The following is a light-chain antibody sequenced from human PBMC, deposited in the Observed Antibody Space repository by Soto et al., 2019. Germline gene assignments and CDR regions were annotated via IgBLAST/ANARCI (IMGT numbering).Light chain of an antibody. Sequence: IVLTQSPGTLSLSPGESATLSCRASLTVTDSYLAWYQQTPGQAPRLLIYGTSNRAAGVPNRFRGAGSGTDFTLTISRLEPEDFAVYYCQQFGGSFSFGGGTKVEI. CDR2: GTS. V-gene: IGKV3-20*01. J-gene: IGKJ4*01. CDR1: LTVTDSY. CDR3: QQFGGSFS.